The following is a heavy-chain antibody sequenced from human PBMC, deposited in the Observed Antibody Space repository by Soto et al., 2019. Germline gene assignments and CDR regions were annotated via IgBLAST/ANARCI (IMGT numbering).Heavy chain of an antibody. J-gene: IGHJ6*02. CDR2: MNPNSGYT. D-gene: IGHD6-19*01. V-gene: IGHV1-8*01. Sequence: QVQLVQSGAEVKKPGASVKVSCKASGYTFTSYDISWVRQATGQGLEWMGWMNPNSGYTGYAQKFQGRVTMTRNTSISTAYMELSSLSSEDTAVYYCAKIPMLGRSSGWWDFYYGMDVWGQGTTVTVSS. CDR1: GYTFTSYD. CDR3: AKIPMLGRSSGWWDFYYGMDV.